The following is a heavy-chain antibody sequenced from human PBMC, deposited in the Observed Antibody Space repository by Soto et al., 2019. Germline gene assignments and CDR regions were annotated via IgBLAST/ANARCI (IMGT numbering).Heavy chain of an antibody. V-gene: IGHV4-59*01. J-gene: IGHJ5*02. CDR1: GGSISRYY. Sequence: PSETLSLTCSVSGGSISRYYWSWIRQPPGKGLEWIGYAYYSGDTGYNPSLKSRVTMAVDTSKSQVSLKLSSVTAADTAVYYCARDRSTYGGGGTGEVKENWFDPWGQGALVTVS. CDR2: AYYSGDT. CDR3: ARDRSTYGGGGTGEVKENWFDP. D-gene: IGHD2-8*01.